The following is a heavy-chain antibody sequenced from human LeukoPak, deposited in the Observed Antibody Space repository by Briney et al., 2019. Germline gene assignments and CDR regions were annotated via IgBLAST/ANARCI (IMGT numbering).Heavy chain of an antibody. CDR1: GFTFSSYA. Sequence: GGSLRLSCAASGFTFSSYAMRWVRQAPGKGLEWVSSISGSGGSTYYADSVKGRFTISRDNSKNTLYLQMNSLRAEDTAVYYCARESWGSGFDYWGQGTLVTVSS. CDR3: ARESWGSGFDY. CDR2: ISGSGGST. J-gene: IGHJ4*02. D-gene: IGHD7-27*01. V-gene: IGHV3-23*01.